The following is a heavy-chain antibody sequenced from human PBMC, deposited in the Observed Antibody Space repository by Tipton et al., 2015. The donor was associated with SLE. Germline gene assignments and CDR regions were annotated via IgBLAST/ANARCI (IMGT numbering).Heavy chain of an antibody. Sequence: TLSLTCTVSGDIAGHYWSWIRQPPGKGLEWIGRIYTSGATDDNPSLKSRVTMSVDMSKNQIFLKMTSVTAADSAVYFCARVWLNNAFDIWGQGTRVTVSS. D-gene: IGHD2/OR15-2a*01. CDR3: ARVWLNNAFDI. J-gene: IGHJ3*02. V-gene: IGHV4-4*07. CDR1: GDIAGHY. CDR2: IYTSGAT.